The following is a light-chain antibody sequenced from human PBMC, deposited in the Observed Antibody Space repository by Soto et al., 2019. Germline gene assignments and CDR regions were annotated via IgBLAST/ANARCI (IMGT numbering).Light chain of an antibody. Sequence: DIQMTQSPSSLSASVGDRVTIPCQASQDISNYLNWYQQKPGKAPKLVIYGVSNLETGVPPRFSGSGSGTDFTLTISSLQPEDIATYYCQQPTSLPYTFGQGTKLEL. J-gene: IGKJ2*01. CDR3: QQPTSLPYT. V-gene: IGKV1-33*01. CDR2: GVS. CDR1: QDISNY.